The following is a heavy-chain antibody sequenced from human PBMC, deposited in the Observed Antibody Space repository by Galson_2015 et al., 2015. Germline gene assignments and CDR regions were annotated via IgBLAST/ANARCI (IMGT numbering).Heavy chain of an antibody. J-gene: IGHJ1*01. Sequence: SLRLSCAASGFIFSNLAMSWVRRVPGKGLEWVSGISGSGDNTNYADSVKGRFTISRDNSKNTLYLQMNRLRAEDTALYYCAKDRYNWNYYTFDVWGQGSLATVSS. CDR1: GFIFSNLA. CDR2: ISGSGDNT. CDR3: AKDRYNWNYYTFDV. D-gene: IGHD1-7*01. V-gene: IGHV3-23*01.